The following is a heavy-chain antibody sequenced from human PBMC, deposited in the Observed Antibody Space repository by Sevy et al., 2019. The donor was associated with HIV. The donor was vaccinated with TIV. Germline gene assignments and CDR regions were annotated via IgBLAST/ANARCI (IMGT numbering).Heavy chain of an antibody. Sequence: ASVKVSCKASGYTFTGDYLHWVRQAPGHVLESIGRVFPNSGGTNYAQKFQGRVTMTRDTSISTAYMELSRLRSDDTAVYYCARDGGGGTTNSGMDVWGQGTTVTVSS. CDR3: ARDGGGGTTNSGMDV. D-gene: IGHD1-7*01. CDR2: VFPNSGGT. V-gene: IGHV1-2*06. J-gene: IGHJ6*02. CDR1: GYTFTGDY.